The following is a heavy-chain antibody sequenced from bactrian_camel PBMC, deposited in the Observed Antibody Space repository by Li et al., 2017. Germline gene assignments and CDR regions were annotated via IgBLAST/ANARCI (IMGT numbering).Heavy chain of an antibody. CDR2: MGTGGGGT. CDR1: GYTDSDYC. V-gene: IGHV3-3*01. J-gene: IGHJ4*01. Sequence: QLVESGGGSVQAGGSLRLTCAASGYTDSDYCLGWFRQVPGKEREDVAGMGTGGGGTYYADSVKGRSTISQDNAKNTVYLQMNSLKPEDTAVYYCTADTVKASLATIAQFAAYEGHGTQVTV. D-gene: IGHD4*01.